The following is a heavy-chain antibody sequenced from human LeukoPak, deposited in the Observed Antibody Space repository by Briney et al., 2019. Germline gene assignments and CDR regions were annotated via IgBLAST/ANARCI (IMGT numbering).Heavy chain of an antibody. CDR1: GFTFSSYG. Sequence: PGGSLRLSCAASGFTFSSYGMHWVRQAPGKGLEWVAVISYDGSNKYYADSVKGRFTISRDNSKNTLYLQMNSLRAVDTAVYYCAKTNLGYCSSTSCYGNDYWGQGTLVTVSS. V-gene: IGHV3-30*18. J-gene: IGHJ4*02. D-gene: IGHD2-2*01. CDR2: ISYDGSNK. CDR3: AKTNLGYCSSTSCYGNDY.